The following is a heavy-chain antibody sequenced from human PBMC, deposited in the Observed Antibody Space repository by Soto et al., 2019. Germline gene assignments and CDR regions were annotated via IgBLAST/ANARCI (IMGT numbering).Heavy chain of an antibody. V-gene: IGHV3-21*02. D-gene: IGHD2-21*01. CDR3: ARDPPLSVLVVVSTDDF. J-gene: IGHJ4*02. CDR2: LSSSSSFR. Sequence: EVQLVESGGGLVKPGGSLRLSCAASGFTFTNHNMNWVRQAPGKGLEWVSSLSSSSSFRNYADSVKGRFSISRDNDKNLVYLQMASLRAEDTAVYYCARDPPLSVLVVVSTDDFWGQGTLVTVAS. CDR1: GFTFTNHN.